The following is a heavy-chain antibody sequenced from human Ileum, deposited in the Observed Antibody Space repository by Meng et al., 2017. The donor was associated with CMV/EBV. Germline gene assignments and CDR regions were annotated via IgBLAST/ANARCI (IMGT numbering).Heavy chain of an antibody. J-gene: IGHJ5*02. CDR1: GDASGGGTYY. D-gene: IGHD3-3*01. Sequence: SGDASGGGTYYWSWIRQPPGKGLEWIGYIYYSGSTYYNPSLKSRVTISVDTSKNQFSLKLSSVTAADTAVYYCARYHLSTIFGSFDPWGQGTLVTVSS. V-gene: IGHV4-30-4*08. CDR3: ARYHLSTIFGSFDP. CDR2: IYYSGST.